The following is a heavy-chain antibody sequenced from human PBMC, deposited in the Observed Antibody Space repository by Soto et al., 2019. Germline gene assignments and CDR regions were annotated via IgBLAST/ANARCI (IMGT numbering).Heavy chain of an antibody. Sequence: EVQLLESGGGLVQPEGSLRLSCAASGFSFSTYAMNWVRQAPGKGLEWVSGISGSGGTTYYADSVKGRFTISRDNSKNTLYLQVNSLRVEDTAVYYCAKDQAAAGTISRYFQHWGQGTLVTVSS. CDR2: ISGSGGTT. CDR1: GFSFSTYA. D-gene: IGHD6-13*01. CDR3: AKDQAAAGTISRYFQH. V-gene: IGHV3-23*01. J-gene: IGHJ1*01.